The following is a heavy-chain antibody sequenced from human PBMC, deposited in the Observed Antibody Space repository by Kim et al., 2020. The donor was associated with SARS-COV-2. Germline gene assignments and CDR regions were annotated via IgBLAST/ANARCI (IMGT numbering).Heavy chain of an antibody. J-gene: IGHJ4*02. CDR3: ATAGCSSTSCYPPDYFDY. CDR2: FDPEDGET. V-gene: IGHV1-24*01. CDR1: GYTLTELS. D-gene: IGHD2-2*01. Sequence: ASVKVSCKVSGYTLTELSMHWVRQAPGKGLEWMGGFDPEDGETIYAQKFQGRVTMTEDTSTDTAYMELSSLRSEDTAVYYCATAGCSSTSCYPPDYFDYWGQGTLVTVSS.